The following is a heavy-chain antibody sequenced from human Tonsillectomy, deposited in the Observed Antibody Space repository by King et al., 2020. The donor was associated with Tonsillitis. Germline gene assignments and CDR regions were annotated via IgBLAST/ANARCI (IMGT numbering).Heavy chain of an antibody. CDR3: AKLTGSYYYMDV. CDR2: ISSNSVRT. Sequence: VQLVESGGGLVQPGGSLRLSCAASGFIFSSYALSWVRQAPGKGLKWASSISSNSVRTYDADPVKGRVTITRDNSKSTLYLEMNNLRAEDTAVYYCAKLTGSYYYMDVWGKGTTVTVSS. CDR1: GFIFSSYA. V-gene: IGHV3-23*04. J-gene: IGHJ6*03. D-gene: IGHD1-1*01.